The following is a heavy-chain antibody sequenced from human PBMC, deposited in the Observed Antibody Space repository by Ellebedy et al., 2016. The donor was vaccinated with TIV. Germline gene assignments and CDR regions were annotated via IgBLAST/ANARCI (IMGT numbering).Heavy chain of an antibody. D-gene: IGHD6-19*01. J-gene: IGHJ4*02. CDR1: GFTFSSYS. CDR3: ARDRAGPHDY. CDR2: ISSSSSYI. V-gene: IGHV3-21*01. Sequence: GESLKISXAASGFTFSSYSMNWVRQAPGKGLEWVSSISSSSSYIYYADSVKGRFTISRDNAKNSLYLQMNSLRAEDTAVYYCARDRAGPHDYWGQGTLVTVSS.